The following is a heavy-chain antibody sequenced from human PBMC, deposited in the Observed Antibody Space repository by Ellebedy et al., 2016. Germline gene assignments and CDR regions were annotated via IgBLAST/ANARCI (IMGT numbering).Heavy chain of an antibody. V-gene: IGHV5-10-1*01. D-gene: IGHD1-26*01. J-gene: IGHJ6*02. CDR1: GHTFVSYV. CDR2: IDPGDTPN. Sequence: GGSLRLXCQGSGHTFVSYVIMWVRQMPGKGLEWVGTIDPGDTPNHHNPSLEGHVTPSGDKSKSTVNVQWHSLQASDAGTYSCAALGGFGTFWGQGTTVTVSS. CDR3: AALGGFGTF.